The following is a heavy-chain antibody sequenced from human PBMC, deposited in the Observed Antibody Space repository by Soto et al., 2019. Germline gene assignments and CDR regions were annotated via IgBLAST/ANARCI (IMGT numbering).Heavy chain of an antibody. CDR2: MNPNSGNT. D-gene: IGHD3-9*01. CDR3: ALEYYDILPGPVHAFDI. J-gene: IGHJ3*02. Sequence: ASVKVSGKGSGYAFTSYGMKWVRQATGQGLEWMGWMNPNSGNTGYAQKFQGRVTMTRNTSISTAYMELSSLRSEDTAVYYCALEYYDILPGPVHAFDIWGQGTMVTVSS. V-gene: IGHV1-8*01. CDR1: GYAFTSYG.